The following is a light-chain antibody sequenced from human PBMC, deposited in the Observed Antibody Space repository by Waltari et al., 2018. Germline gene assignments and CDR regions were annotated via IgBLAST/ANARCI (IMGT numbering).Light chain of an antibody. CDR3: AAWDDKLGGRWE. J-gene: IGLJ2*01. Sequence: QSVLTQPPSVSAAPGQRVTISCSGGSSNIGNNYVSWYRQFPGTAPKLLIYENTERPSGIPGRFSGSKSGTSATLDITGLRSEDEADYYCAAWDDKLGGRWEFGGGTKLTVL. V-gene: IGLV1-51*02. CDR1: SSNIGNNY. CDR2: ENT.